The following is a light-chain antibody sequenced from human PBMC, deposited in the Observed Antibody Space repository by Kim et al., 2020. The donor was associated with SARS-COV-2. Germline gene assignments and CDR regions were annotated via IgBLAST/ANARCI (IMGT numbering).Light chain of an antibody. J-gene: IGKJ1*01. CDR3: QQYSSSPAT. CDR1: QSVSSTY. Sequence: SPGERAPLSCRAIQSVSSTYLAWYQQKPGQAPRLLIYGASSRATGIPDRFSGSGSGTDFTLTITRLEPEDFAVYYCQQYSSSPATFGQGTKVDIK. CDR2: GAS. V-gene: IGKV3-20*01.